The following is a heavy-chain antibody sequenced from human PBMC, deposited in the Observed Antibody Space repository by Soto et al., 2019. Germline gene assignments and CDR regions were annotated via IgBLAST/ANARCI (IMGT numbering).Heavy chain of an antibody. CDR3: ARLGGYYQAFDQ. CDR1: GDSISSGDYY. Sequence: SETLSLTCTVSGDSISSGDYYWSWIRQPPGKGLEWIGCIYYTGSTTYSPSLKSRVTISLDTSKNQFSLKLNSVTAADTAVYYCARLGGYYQAFDQWGQGSLVTVSS. CDR2: IYYTGST. J-gene: IGHJ4*02. D-gene: IGHD3-22*01. V-gene: IGHV4-30-4*01.